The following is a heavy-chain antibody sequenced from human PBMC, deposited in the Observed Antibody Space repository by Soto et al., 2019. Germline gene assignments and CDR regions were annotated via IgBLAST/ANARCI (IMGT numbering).Heavy chain of an antibody. D-gene: IGHD3-22*01. J-gene: IGHJ4*02. V-gene: IGHV3-30-3*01. Sequence: QPGGSLRLSCAASGFTFSSYAMHWVRQAPGKGLEWVAVISYDGSNKYYADSVKGRFTISRDNSKNTLYLQMNSLRAEDTAVYYCARVLHSTYYYDSSTLDYWGQGTLLTVSS. CDR3: ARVLHSTYYYDSSTLDY. CDR2: ISYDGSNK. CDR1: GFTFSSYA.